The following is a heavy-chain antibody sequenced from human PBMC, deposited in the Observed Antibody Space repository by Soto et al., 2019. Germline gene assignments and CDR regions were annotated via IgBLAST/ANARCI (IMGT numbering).Heavy chain of an antibody. V-gene: IGHV1-69*01. D-gene: IGHD1-26*01. CDR2: IIPIFGTA. CDR1: GGTFSSYA. CDR3: ARVGESGSYIPSFDY. Sequence: QVQLVQSGAEVKKPGSSVKVSCKASGGTFSSYAISWVRQAPGQGREWMGGIIPIFGTANYAQKFQGRVTITADESTSTAYMELSSLRSEDTAVYYCARVGESGSYIPSFDYWGQGTLVTVSS. J-gene: IGHJ4*02.